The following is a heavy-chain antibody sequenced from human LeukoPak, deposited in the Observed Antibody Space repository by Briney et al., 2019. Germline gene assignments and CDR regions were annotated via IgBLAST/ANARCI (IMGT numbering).Heavy chain of an antibody. Sequence: ASVKVSCKASGYTFTGYYMHWVRQAPGQGLEWMGWINPNGGGANYAQKFQGGVTMTRDTSISTAYMELSRLRSDDTAVYYCAREYSSSSLPGDWGQGTLVTVSS. D-gene: IGHD6-6*01. V-gene: IGHV1-2*02. CDR2: INPNGGGA. CDR1: GYTFTGYY. J-gene: IGHJ4*02. CDR3: AREYSSSSLPGD.